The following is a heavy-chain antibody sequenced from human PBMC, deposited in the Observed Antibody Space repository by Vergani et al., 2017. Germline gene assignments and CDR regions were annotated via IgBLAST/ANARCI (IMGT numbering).Heavy chain of an antibody. CDR2: IYVSGIT. D-gene: IGHD4-23*01. CDR1: GFNFSSYT. V-gene: IGHV4-4*07. J-gene: IGHJ3*01. Sequence: VQLLESGGGLVKPGESLRLSCAASGFNFSSYTINWVRQAPGKGLEWIGRIYVSGITDYNSSLQSRVSMSVDTSKNQFSLTLTSVTAADTAVYYCARDNKQLRPRAFDLWGQGTMVTVSS. CDR3: ARDNKQLRPRAFDL.